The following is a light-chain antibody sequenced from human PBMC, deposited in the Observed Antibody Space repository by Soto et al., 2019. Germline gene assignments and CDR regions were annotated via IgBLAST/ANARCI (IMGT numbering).Light chain of an antibody. CDR2: EVI. CDR1: SSDVGGYPY. CDR3: CSYTTSSTYV. V-gene: IGLV2-14*01. Sequence: QSVLTQPASVSGSPGQSITISCTGPSSDVGGYPYVSWYQQHPGKAPKLMIYEVINRPSGVSNRSSGSKSDNTASLTISGLQAEDEADYYCCSYTTSSTYVFGTGTKVTVL. J-gene: IGLJ1*01.